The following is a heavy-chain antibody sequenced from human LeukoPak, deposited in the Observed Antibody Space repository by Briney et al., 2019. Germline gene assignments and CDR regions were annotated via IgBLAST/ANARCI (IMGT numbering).Heavy chain of an antibody. CDR2: ISSTSNTI. J-gene: IGHJ4*02. CDR1: GFTFSSYS. Sequence: PGGSLRLSCAASGFTFSSYSMNWVCQAPGKGLEWVSYISSTSNTIYYADSVKGRFTISRDNAKNSVYLQMNSLRDEDTAVYYCARRYSGNYWDYWGQGTLVTVSS. V-gene: IGHV3-48*02. CDR3: ARRYSGNYWDY. D-gene: IGHD1-26*01.